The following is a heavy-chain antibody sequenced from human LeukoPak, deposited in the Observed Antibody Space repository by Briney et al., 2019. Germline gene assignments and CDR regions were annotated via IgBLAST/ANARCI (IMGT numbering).Heavy chain of an antibody. CDR2: IYYSGST. J-gene: IGHJ4*02. Sequence: TSETLSLTCKVSGGSIGSYYWSWIRQPPGKGLEWIGYIYYSGSTNYNPSLKSRVTISVDTSKNQFSLKLSSVTAADTAVYYCARGRSHSYGLYYFDYWGQGTLVTVSS. CDR3: ARGRSHSYGLYYFDY. D-gene: IGHD5-18*01. V-gene: IGHV4-59*12. CDR1: GGSIGSYY.